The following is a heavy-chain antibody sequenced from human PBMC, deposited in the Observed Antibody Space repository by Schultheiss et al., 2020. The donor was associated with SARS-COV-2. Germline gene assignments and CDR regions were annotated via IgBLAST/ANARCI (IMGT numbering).Heavy chain of an antibody. CDR2: IKSKTDGGTT. D-gene: IGHD3-3*01. J-gene: IGHJ4*02. Sequence: GESLKISCAASGFTFSSYAMSWVRQAPGKGLEWVGRIKSKTDGGTTDYAAPVKGRFTISRDDSKNTLYLQMNSLKTEDTAVYYCARDTLLYDFWSGYSAFGYWGQGTLVTVSS. CDR1: GFTFSSYA. V-gene: IGHV3-15*01. CDR3: ARDTLLYDFWSGYSAFGY.